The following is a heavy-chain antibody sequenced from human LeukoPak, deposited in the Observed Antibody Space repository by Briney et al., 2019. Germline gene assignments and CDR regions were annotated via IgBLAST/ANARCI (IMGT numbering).Heavy chain of an antibody. CDR2: IYTGGST. Sequence: PSETLSLTCTVSGGSISSYYWSWIRQPAGKGLEWIGRIYTGGSTNYNPSLKSRVTMSVDTSKNQFSLKLSSVTAADTAVYYCARNGYCGGDCYSEDNWGQGTLVTVSS. V-gene: IGHV4-4*07. D-gene: IGHD2-21*02. CDR1: GGSISSYY. J-gene: IGHJ4*02. CDR3: ARNGYCGGDCYSEDN.